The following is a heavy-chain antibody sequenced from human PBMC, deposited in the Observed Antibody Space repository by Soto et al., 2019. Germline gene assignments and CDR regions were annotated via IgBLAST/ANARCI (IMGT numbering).Heavy chain of an antibody. J-gene: IGHJ6*02. CDR3: ARVRFGEWGYAMDV. Sequence: QVQLVESGGGLVKPGGSLRLSCAASGLTFSDCYMNWIRQAPGKGLEWVSYISSSGSSINYAGSVKGRFTISRDNAKNSLYLQMKRLRAEDTAIYYCARVRFGEWGYAMDVWGQGTTVTVSS. D-gene: IGHD3-10*01. CDR1: GLTFSDCY. CDR2: ISSSGSSI. V-gene: IGHV3-11*01.